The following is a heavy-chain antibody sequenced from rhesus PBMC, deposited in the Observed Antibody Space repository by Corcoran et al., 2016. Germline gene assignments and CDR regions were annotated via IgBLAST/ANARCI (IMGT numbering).Heavy chain of an antibody. CDR3: ARDCTGSGCYGAFDF. V-gene: IGHV4-147*01. CDR1: GYSISSNY. J-gene: IGHJ3*01. CDR2: IYGSSGST. Sequence: QVQLQESGPGLVKPSETLSLTCAVSGYSISSNYWSWIRQPPGKGLEWIGYIYGSSGSTYYNPSLKSEVTISTGTSKNQFSLKRSAVTAADTAVYYCARDCTGSGCYGAFDFWGQGLRVTVSS. D-gene: IGHD2-21*01.